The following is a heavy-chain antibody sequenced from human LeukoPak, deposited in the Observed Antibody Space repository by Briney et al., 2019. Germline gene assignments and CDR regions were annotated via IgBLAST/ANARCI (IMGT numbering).Heavy chain of an antibody. V-gene: IGHV3-23*01. CDR2: ISGSGGST. CDR1: GFTFSSYA. CDR3: AKITYQLLSQFQH. Sequence: PGGSLRLSRAASGFTFSSYAMSWVRQAPGKGLEWVSAISGSGGSTYYADSVKGRFTISRDNSKNTLYLQMNSLRAEDTAVYYCAKITYQLLSQFQHWGQGTLVTVSS. J-gene: IGHJ1*01. D-gene: IGHD2-2*01.